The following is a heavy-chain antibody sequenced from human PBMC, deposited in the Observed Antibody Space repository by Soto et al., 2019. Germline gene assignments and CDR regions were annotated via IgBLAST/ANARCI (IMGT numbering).Heavy chain of an antibody. D-gene: IGHD2-2*01. Sequence: PSETLSLTCAVYGGSFSGYYWSWIRQPPGKGLEWIGEINHSGSTNYNPSLKSRVTISVDTSKNQFSLKLSSVTAADTAVYYCARGFGIVVVPAAMPNWFDPWGQGTLVTVSS. V-gene: IGHV4-34*01. CDR1: GGSFSGYY. CDR2: INHSGST. J-gene: IGHJ5*02. CDR3: ARGFGIVVVPAAMPNWFDP.